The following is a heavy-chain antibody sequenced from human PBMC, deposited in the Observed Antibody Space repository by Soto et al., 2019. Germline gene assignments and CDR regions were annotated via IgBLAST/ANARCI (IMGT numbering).Heavy chain of an antibody. CDR3: ASLSAPVDY. J-gene: IGHJ4*01. Sequence: PGGSLRLSCAASGFTFSSYWMHWVRQVPGKGMEWVSKIDSNGIMTDYADSVKGRFSISRDNAKNSLYLQMDSLTVEDTAVYHCASLSAPVDYWGQETLVTVSS. V-gene: IGHV3-74*01. CDR2: IDSNGIMT. CDR1: GFTFSSYW. D-gene: IGHD2-2*01.